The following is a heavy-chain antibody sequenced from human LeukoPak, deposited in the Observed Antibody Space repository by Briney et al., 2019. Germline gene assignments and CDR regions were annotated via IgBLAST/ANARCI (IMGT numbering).Heavy chain of an antibody. J-gene: IGHJ5*02. CDR1: GGSISSYY. CDR2: IYYSGST. CDR3: ARDTAYYGSGSLYNWFDP. Sequence: SETLSLTCTVSGGSISSYYWSWIRQPPGKGLGWIGYIYYSGSTNYNPSLKSRVTISVDTSKNQFSLKLSSVTAAETAVYYCARDTAYYGSGSLYNWFDPWGQGTLVTVSS. D-gene: IGHD3-10*01. V-gene: IGHV4-59*01.